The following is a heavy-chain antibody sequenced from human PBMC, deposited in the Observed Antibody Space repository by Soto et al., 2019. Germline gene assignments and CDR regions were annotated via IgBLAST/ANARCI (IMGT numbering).Heavy chain of an antibody. CDR1: GGTFSSYT. D-gene: IGHD7-27*01. Sequence: QVQLVQSGAEVKKPGSSVKVSCKASGGTFSSYTISWVRQAPGQGLEWMGRIIPILGIANYAQKFQGRVTITADKSTSTAYMELSSLRSEDTAVYYCARSDTWGAFDIWGQGTMVTVSS. CDR2: IIPILGIA. J-gene: IGHJ3*02. V-gene: IGHV1-69*02. CDR3: ARSDTWGAFDI.